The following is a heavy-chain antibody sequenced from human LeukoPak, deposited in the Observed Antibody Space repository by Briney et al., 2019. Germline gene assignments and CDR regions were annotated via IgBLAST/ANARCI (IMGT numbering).Heavy chain of an antibody. J-gene: IGHJ4*02. CDR3: AREVVAYYGSGSYMDY. CDR2: INSDGSST. D-gene: IGHD3-10*01. V-gene: IGHV3-74*01. Sequence: QPGGSLRLSCAASGFTFSSYWMHWVRQAPGKGLVWVSRINSDGSSTSYADSVKGRFTISRDNAKNTLYLQMNSLRAEDTAVYYCAREVVAYYGSGSYMDYWGQGTLVTVSS. CDR1: GFTFSSYW.